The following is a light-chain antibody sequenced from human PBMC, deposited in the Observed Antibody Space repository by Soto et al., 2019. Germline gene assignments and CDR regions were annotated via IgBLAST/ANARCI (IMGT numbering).Light chain of an antibody. V-gene: IGLV2-14*03. CDR2: DVT. J-gene: IGLJ1*01. CDR1: SSDVGAYDY. Sequence: QSALTQPASVSGSPGQSITISCTGTSSDVGAYDYVSWYQQYPGKAPKLMIYDVTDRPSGVSDRFFGSKSGNTASLTISGLQAEDEADYYCSSYTSGSTPYVFGTGTKVTVI. CDR3: SSYTSGSTPYV.